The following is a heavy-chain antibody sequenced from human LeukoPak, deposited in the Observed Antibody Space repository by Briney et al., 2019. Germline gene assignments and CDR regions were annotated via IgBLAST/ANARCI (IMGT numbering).Heavy chain of an antibody. J-gene: IGHJ4*02. V-gene: IGHV3-23*01. CDR3: AKGLMADIVATRLDY. Sequence: QSGGSLRLSCAASGFTISTNYMSWVRQAPGKGLEWVSVISGSGGSTYYADSEKGRFTISRDNSKNTLYMQMNSLRAEDTAVYYCAKGLMADIVATRLDYWGQGTLVTVSS. CDR2: ISGSGGST. D-gene: IGHD5-12*01. CDR1: GFTISTNY.